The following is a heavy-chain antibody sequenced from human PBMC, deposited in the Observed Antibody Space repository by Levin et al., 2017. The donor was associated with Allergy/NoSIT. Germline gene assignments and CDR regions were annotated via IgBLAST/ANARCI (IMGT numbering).Heavy chain of an antibody. CDR3: ARADSRAYPDD. Sequence: GGSLRLSCAASGFTFSSYAMHWFRQAPGKGLEWVAVISYDGSTTYYADSVKGRFTISRDNSKNTLHVQMNSLRPEDTAVIYCARADSRAYPDDWGQGTLVTVSS. CDR1: GFTFSSYA. J-gene: IGHJ4*02. V-gene: IGHV3-30-3*01. D-gene: IGHD3-22*01. CDR2: ISYDGSTT.